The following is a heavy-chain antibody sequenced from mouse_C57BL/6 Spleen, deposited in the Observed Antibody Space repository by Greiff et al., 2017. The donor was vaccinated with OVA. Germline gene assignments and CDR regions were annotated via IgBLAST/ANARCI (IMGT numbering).Heavy chain of an antibody. D-gene: IGHD1-1*01. CDR1: GYTFTDYE. Sequence: VQLQQSGAELVRPGASVTLSCKASGYTFTDYEMHWVKQTPVHGLEWIGAIDPETGGTAYNQKFQGKAILTADKSSSTAYLELRSLTSEDSAVYYCTIRITTVVATTAYWGQGTLVTVSA. CDR3: TIRITTVVATTAY. J-gene: IGHJ3*01. V-gene: IGHV1-15*01. CDR2: IDPETGGT.